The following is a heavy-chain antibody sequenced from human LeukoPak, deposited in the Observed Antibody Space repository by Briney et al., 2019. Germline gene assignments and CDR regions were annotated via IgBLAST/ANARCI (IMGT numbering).Heavy chain of an antibody. CDR1: GGSISSYY. CDR2: ISYSGST. V-gene: IGHV4-59*01. J-gene: IGHJ3*02. Sequence: KPSETLSLTCTVSGGSISSYYWSWIRQPPGKGLEWIGYISYSGSTNYNPSLKSRVTISVDTCKNQFSLKLSSVTAADTAVYYCAREVLCSSTSCYSDAFDIWGQGTMVTVSS. D-gene: IGHD2-2*01. CDR3: AREVLCSSTSCYSDAFDI.